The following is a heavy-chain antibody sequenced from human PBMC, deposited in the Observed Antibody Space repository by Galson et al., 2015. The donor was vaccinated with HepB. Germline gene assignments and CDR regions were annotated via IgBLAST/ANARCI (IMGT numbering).Heavy chain of an antibody. CDR2: ISAYNGNT. CDR1: GYTFTSYG. D-gene: IGHD3-10*01. V-gene: IGHV1-18*01. CDR3: ASYRYRFGELLNDY. J-gene: IGHJ4*02. Sequence: SCKASGYTFTSYGISWVRQAPGQGLEWMGWISAYNGNTNYAQKLQGRVTMTTDTSTSTAYMELRSLRSDDTAVYYCASYRYRFGELLNDYWGQGTLVTVSS.